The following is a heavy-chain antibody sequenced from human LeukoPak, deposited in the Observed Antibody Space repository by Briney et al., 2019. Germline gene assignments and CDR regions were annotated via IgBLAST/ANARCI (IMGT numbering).Heavy chain of an antibody. CDR1: RFTFGNYG. V-gene: IGHV3-23*01. CDR3: AKSSYYDSSGYYREYYFDY. D-gene: IGHD3-22*01. CDR2: ISGSGGST. J-gene: IGHJ4*02. Sequence: GGSLRLSCAASRFTFGNYGMTWVRQAPGKGLEWVSSISGSGGSTHYADSVKGRFTISRDNSKNTLYLQMNSLRDEDTAVYYCAKSSYYDSSGYYREYYFDYWGQGTLVTVSS.